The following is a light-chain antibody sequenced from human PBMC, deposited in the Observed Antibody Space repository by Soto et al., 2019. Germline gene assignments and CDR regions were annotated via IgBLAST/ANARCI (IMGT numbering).Light chain of an antibody. CDR1: QSVSSN. V-gene: IGKV3-15*01. CDR2: GAS. J-gene: IGKJ5*01. CDR3: QQYNNWPPIT. Sequence: EVVLTQSPATLSVSPGERATVSCRASQSVSSNLAWYQQKPGQAPRLLIYGASTRATGIPARFSGSGSGTEFSLTISSLQSQDFAVYYCQQYNNWPPITFGQGTRLEIK.